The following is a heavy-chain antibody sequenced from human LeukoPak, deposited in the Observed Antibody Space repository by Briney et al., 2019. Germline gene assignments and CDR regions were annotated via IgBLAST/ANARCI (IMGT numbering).Heavy chain of an antibody. Sequence: GGSLRLSCMASGFSLSSYAMNWVRQAPGKGLEWVSAISGSGGSTYYADSVKGRFTISRDNSKNTVYLQMNSLRAEDTAVYYCAKTTIGYSSGRYPGWPVDYWGQGTLVTVSS. CDR2: ISGSGGST. CDR1: GFSLSSYA. CDR3: AKTTIGYSSGRYPGWPVDY. D-gene: IGHD6-19*01. J-gene: IGHJ4*02. V-gene: IGHV3-23*01.